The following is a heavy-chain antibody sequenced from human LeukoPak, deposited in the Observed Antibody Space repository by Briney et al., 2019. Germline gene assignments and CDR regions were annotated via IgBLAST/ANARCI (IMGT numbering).Heavy chain of an antibody. CDR1: AYSFRDYF. D-gene: IGHD2-21*01. J-gene: IGHJ5*02. CDR3: VLFGEGLLGSWFVP. Sequence: ASVRVSCKAAAYSFRDYFIHWVRQAPGQRLEWMGRINPTTGATDYAQQFQGRVTMTRDTSINTTYLEVNSLRSDDTAFYSCVLFGEGLLGSWFVPCGQGTLVSVSS. V-gene: IGHV1-2*02. CDR2: INPTTGAT.